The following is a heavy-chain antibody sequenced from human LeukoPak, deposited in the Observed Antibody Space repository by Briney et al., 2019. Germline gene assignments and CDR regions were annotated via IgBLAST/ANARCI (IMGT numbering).Heavy chain of an antibody. Sequence: ASVKVSCKASGYTFNSFGINWVRQAPGQGLEWMGWISAYNGNTNYAQKLQGRATMTTDTSTSTAYMELRTLRFDDTAVYYCAGDDILTDKLFDYWGQGTLVTVSS. J-gene: IGHJ4*02. CDR1: GYTFNSFG. CDR3: AGDDILTDKLFDY. D-gene: IGHD3-9*01. CDR2: ISAYNGNT. V-gene: IGHV1-18*01.